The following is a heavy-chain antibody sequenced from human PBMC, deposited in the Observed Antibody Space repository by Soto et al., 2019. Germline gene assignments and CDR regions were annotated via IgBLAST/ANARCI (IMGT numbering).Heavy chain of an antibody. V-gene: IGHV5-51*01. J-gene: IGHJ3*02. Sequence: PGESLKISCKGSGYSFTSYWIGWVRQMPGKGLEWMGIIYPGDSDTRYSPSFQGQVTISADKSISTAYLQWSSLKASDTAMYYCARQVTYYDFWSGYFGHDAFDIWGQGKMVTVSS. CDR2: IYPGDSDT. CDR3: ARQVTYYDFWSGYFGHDAFDI. D-gene: IGHD3-3*01. CDR1: GYSFTSYW.